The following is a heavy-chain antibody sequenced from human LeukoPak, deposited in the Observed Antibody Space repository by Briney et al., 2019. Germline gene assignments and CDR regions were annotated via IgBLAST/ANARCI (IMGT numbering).Heavy chain of an antibody. V-gene: IGHV3-30*03. CDR1: GFTFCSYG. CDR3: AASPGSGWSFGYFDY. Sequence: GGSLRLSCAGSGFTFCSYGMHWVRQAPGKGLEGGTDISDDGSKEYYANSVKGRFTISRDNSKNTLFLQMRSLRAEDTAVYYCAASPGSGWSFGYFDYWGQGTLVTVSS. J-gene: IGHJ4*02. D-gene: IGHD6-19*01. CDR2: ISDDGSKE.